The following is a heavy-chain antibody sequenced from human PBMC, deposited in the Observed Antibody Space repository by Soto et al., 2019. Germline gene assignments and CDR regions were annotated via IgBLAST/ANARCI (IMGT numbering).Heavy chain of an antibody. D-gene: IGHD3-9*01. V-gene: IGHV3-23*01. Sequence: GGSLRLSCAASGFTFSSYAMSWVRQAPGKGLEWVSAISGSGGSTYYADSVKGRFTISRDNSKNTLYLQMNSLRAEDTAVYYCAKAPEYYDILTGYYYYYYGMDGSGQGTTLTVAS. CDR1: GFTFSSYA. CDR2: ISGSGGST. J-gene: IGHJ6*02. CDR3: AKAPEYYDILTGYYYYYYGMDG.